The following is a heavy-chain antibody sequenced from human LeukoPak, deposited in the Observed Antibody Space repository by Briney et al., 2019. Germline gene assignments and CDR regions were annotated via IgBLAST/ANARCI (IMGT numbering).Heavy chain of an antibody. CDR2: IYYSGST. CDR1: GGSIRSNSYY. J-gene: IGHJ4*02. CDR3: ARQEGVSYFSSGSYFDS. V-gene: IGHV4-39*01. D-gene: IGHD3-10*01. Sequence: SETLSLTCTISGGSIRSNSYYWGGNRQPPGKGLEWIGSIYYSGSTYYSPSLKSRVTISVDSSKNQFSLKLSSVTAADTAVYHCARQEGVSYFSSGSYFDSWGQGALVTVSS.